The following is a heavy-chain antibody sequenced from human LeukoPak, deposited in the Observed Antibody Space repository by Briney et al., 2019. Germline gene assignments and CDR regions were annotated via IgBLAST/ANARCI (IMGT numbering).Heavy chain of an antibody. D-gene: IGHD3-10*01. CDR2: IYYSGST. CDR1: GYSISSGYY. V-gene: IGHV4-38-2*02. Sequence: PSETLSLTCTVSGYSISSGYYWGWIRQPPGKGLEWIGSIYYSGSTYYNPSLKSRVTISVDTSKNQFSLKLSSVTAADTAVYYCASELWSGGFDPWGQGTLVTVSS. J-gene: IGHJ5*02. CDR3: ASELWSGGFDP.